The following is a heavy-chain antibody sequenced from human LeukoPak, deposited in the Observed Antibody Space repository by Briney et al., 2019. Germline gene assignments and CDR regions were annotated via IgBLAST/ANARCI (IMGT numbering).Heavy chain of an antibody. V-gene: IGHV4-59*08. D-gene: IGHD2-15*01. CDR3: AGCRGGGWQNYFDT. J-gene: IGHJ5*02. CDR1: SGSISSYY. Sequence: SQTLSLTCTVSSGSISSYYWSWIRQPPGKGLEWIGYISYSGSTNYNPSLKSRVTMSVDTSKNQFSLKLSSVTAADTAVYYCAGCRGGGWQNYFDTWGQGTLVTVSS. CDR2: ISYSGST.